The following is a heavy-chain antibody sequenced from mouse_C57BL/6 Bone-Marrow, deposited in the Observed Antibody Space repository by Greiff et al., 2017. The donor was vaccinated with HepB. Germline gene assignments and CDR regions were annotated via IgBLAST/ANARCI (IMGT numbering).Heavy chain of an antibody. J-gene: IGHJ2*01. Sequence: QVHVKQSGAELVKPGASVKLSCKASGYTFTSYWMHWVKQRPGQGLEWIGMIHPNSGSTNYNEKFKSKATLTVDKSSSTAYMQLSSLTSEDSAVYDRGEAAQRDYWGQGTTLTVSS. CDR3: GEAAQRDY. V-gene: IGHV1-64*01. CDR1: GYTFTSYW. CDR2: IHPNSGST.